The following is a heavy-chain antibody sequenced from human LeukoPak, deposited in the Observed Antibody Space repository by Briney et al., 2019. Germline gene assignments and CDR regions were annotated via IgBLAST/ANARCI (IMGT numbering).Heavy chain of an antibody. J-gene: IGHJ3*02. CDR1: GFTFSSYW. V-gene: IGHV3-74*01. D-gene: IGHD6-19*01. Sequence: GSLRLSCAASGFTFSSYWMHWVRQAPGKGLVWVSRINSDGSSTSYADSVKGRFTISRDNAKNTLYLQMNSLRAEDTAVYYCASRVQYSSGWYTKDMIIWGQGTMVTVSS. CDR3: ASRVQYSSGWYTKDMII. CDR2: INSDGSST.